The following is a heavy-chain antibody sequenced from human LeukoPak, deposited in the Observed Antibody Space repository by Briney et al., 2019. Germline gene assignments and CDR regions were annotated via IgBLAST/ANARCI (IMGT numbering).Heavy chain of an antibody. Sequence: ASVQVSCHASGSPFPSYGISWVRQAPGQGREWMGWISAYNGNTNYAQKLQGRVTMTTDTSTSTAYMELRSLRSDDTAVYYCARAIVGATDDAFDIWGQGTMVTVSS. CDR3: ARAIVGATDDAFDI. CDR1: GSPFPSYG. J-gene: IGHJ3*02. D-gene: IGHD1-26*01. CDR2: ISAYNGNT. V-gene: IGHV1-18*01.